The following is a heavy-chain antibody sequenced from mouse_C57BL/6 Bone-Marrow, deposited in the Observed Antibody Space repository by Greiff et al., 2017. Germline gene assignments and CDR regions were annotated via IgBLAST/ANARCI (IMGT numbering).Heavy chain of an antibody. CDR3: ATRSSFRWYFDV. Sequence: EVPRVESGPELVKPGASVKIPCKASGYTFPDYNMDWVKQSHGKSLEWIGDINPNNGGTIYNQKFKGKATLTVDKSSSTAYMELRSLTSEDTAVYYCATRSSFRWYFDVWGTGTTVTGSS. CDR1: GYTFPDYN. D-gene: IGHD1-1*01. CDR2: INPNNGGT. J-gene: IGHJ1*03. V-gene: IGHV1-18*01.